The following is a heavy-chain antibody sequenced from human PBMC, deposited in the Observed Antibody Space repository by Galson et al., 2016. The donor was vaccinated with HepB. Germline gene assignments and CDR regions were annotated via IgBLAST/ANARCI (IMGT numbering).Heavy chain of an antibody. CDR2: IDWDDNK. CDR3: AHTRDKYFLYAFDM. Sequence: PALVKPTQTLTLTCTFSGSSLSTTGVGVGWIRQPPGKALEWLALIDWDDNKRYSSSLKSRLTITKDTSKNQVVLRMTNMDPVDTATYYCAHTRDKYFLYAFDMWGQGTRVTVSS. J-gene: IGHJ3*02. D-gene: IGHD2/OR15-2a*01. CDR1: GSSLSTTGVG. V-gene: IGHV2-5*02.